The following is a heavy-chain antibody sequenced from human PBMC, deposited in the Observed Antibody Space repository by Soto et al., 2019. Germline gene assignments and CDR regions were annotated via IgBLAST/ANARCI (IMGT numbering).Heavy chain of an antibody. J-gene: IGHJ4*02. CDR3: IVRYPYYFDS. Sequence: EVQLVESGGGLVKPGGSLRLSCAASGFTFGNAGMNWVRQAPGKGLEWVGGIKSKTDGGTTDYAAPVKGRFTISRDDPKNTLYLQMNSLKTEDTAVYYRIVRYPYYFDSWGQGTLVTVSS. D-gene: IGHD2-21*01. CDR2: IKSKTDGGTT. V-gene: IGHV3-15*07. CDR1: GFTFGNAG.